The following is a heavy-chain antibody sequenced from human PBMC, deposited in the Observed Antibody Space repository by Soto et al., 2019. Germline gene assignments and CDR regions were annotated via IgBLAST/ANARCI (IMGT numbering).Heavy chain of an antibody. D-gene: IGHD1-26*01. CDR2: INPSGGST. J-gene: IGHJ4*02. Sequence: ASVKVSCKASGYTFTSYYMHWVRQAPGQGLEWMGIINPSGGSTNYAQRFQGRVTMTRDTSTSTVYMDLSSLRSEDTAVYYCAAVQGGGATFHFWGPGTLVTVSS. CDR1: GYTFTSYY. V-gene: IGHV1-46*01. CDR3: AAVQGGGATFHF.